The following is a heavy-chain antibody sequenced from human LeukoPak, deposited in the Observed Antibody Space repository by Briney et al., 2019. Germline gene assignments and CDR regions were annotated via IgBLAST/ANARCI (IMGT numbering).Heavy chain of an antibody. CDR3: AKRLYDNSAYDY. J-gene: IGHJ4*02. V-gene: IGHV3-23*01. CDR2: ITDSGGIT. D-gene: IGHD3-22*01. Sequence: GGSLRLSCVASGFTFSSYSMSWVRQAPGKGLEWVSTITDSGGITYYADSVKGRFTISRDNSKNTLYLQMNSLRAEDTAVYYCAKRLYDNSAYDYWGQGTLVTVSS. CDR1: GFTFSSYS.